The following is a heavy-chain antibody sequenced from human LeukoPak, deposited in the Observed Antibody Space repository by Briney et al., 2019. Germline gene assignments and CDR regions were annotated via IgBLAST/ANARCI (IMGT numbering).Heavy chain of an antibody. CDR3: TRWACAGTSCYVLDS. J-gene: IGHJ5*01. CDR1: GFTVSSNY. Sequence: GGSLRLSCAASGFTVSSNYMSWVRQAPGKGLEWVSVLYSDGTTYYADSVKGRFTISRDHAKNSVYLQMNSLRAEDTAVYYCTRWACAGTSCYVLDSWGQGTPVTVSS. CDR2: LYSDGTT. V-gene: IGHV3-53*03. D-gene: IGHD2-2*01.